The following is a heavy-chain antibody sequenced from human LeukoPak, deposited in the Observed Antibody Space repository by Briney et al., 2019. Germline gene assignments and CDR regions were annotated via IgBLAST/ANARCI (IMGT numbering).Heavy chain of an antibody. CDR3: ARGSGSGSYYNELGGYY. D-gene: IGHD3-10*01. Sequence: SVKVSCKASGGTFSSYTISWVRQAPGQGLEWMGRIIPILGIANYAQKFQGRVTITADKSTRTAYMELSSLRSEDTAVYYCARGSGSGSYYNELGGYYWGQGTLVTVSS. CDR1: GGTFSSYT. CDR2: IIPILGIA. V-gene: IGHV1-69*02. J-gene: IGHJ4*02.